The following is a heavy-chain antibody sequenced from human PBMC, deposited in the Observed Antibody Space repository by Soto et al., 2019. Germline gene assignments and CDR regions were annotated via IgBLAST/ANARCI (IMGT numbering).Heavy chain of an antibody. Sequence: QITLKESGPTLVKPTHTLTLTCTFSGFSLSTSGVGVGWIRQPPGKALEWLALIYWDDDKRYSPSLKSRISITKDTSRNQVVLTLTKLDTVDTATYYCARGGWTTYYSPFFDYWGQGTLVTVSS. D-gene: IGHD3-10*01. CDR3: ARGGWTTYYSPFFDY. CDR1: GFSLSTSGVG. V-gene: IGHV2-5*02. J-gene: IGHJ4*02. CDR2: IYWDDDK.